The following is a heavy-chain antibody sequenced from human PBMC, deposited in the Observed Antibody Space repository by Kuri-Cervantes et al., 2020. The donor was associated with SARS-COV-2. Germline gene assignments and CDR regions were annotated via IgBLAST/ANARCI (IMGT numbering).Heavy chain of an antibody. J-gene: IGHJ2*01. Sequence: GSLRLSCAASGFTFSDYYMSWIRQPPGKGLEWIGEINHSGSTNYNPSLKSRVTISVDTSKNQFSLKLSSVTAADTAVYYCARGRIGYSSGWSYWYFDLWGRGTLVTVSS. CDR1: GFTFSDYY. CDR3: ARGRIGYSSGWSYWYFDL. D-gene: IGHD6-19*01. V-gene: IGHV4-34*01. CDR2: INHSGST.